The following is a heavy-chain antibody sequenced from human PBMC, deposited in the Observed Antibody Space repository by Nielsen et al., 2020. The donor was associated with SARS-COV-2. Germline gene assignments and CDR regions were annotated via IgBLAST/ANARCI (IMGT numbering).Heavy chain of an antibody. CDR2: TYYRSKWYN. V-gene: IGHV6-1*01. D-gene: IGHD1-7*01. J-gene: IGHJ6*02. CDR3: ARARGTGTTDYYYYYGMDV. Sequence: SQTLSLTCAISGDSVSSNSAAWNWIRQSPSRGLEWLGRTYYRSKWYNDYAVSVKSRITINPDTSKNQFSLQLNSVTPEDTAVYYCARARGTGTTDYYYYYGMDVWGRGTTVTVPS. CDR1: GDSVSSNSAA.